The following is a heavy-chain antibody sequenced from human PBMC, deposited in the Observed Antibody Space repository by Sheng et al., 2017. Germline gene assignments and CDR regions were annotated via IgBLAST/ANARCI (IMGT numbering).Heavy chain of an antibody. CDR2: MYHSGST. CDR1: GYSISSGNY. V-gene: IGHV4-38-2*02. D-gene: IGHD1-26*01. CDR3: ARLREWGLLRPDGFDI. Sequence: QVQLQESGPGLVKPSETLSLTCTVSGYSISSGNYWGWIRQPPGKGLEWIGSMYHSGSTYYNPSLKSRVTISVDTSKNQFSLKLSSVTAADTAVYYCARLREWGLLRPDGFDIWGQGTMVTVSS. J-gene: IGHJ3*02.